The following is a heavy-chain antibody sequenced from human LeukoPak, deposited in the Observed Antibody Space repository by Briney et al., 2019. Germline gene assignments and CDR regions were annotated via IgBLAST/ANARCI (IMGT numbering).Heavy chain of an antibody. Sequence: GGSLRLSCAASGFTFSSYWMSWVRQAPGKGLEWVANIKKDGSDKYYVDSVKGRFTISRDNAKNSLYLQMNSLRAEDTAVYYCARSWSSGYWFPATASFDYWGQGTLVTVSS. CDR1: GFTFSSYW. CDR2: IKKDGSDK. V-gene: IGHV3-7*01. D-gene: IGHD3-22*01. CDR3: ARSWSSGYWFPATASFDY. J-gene: IGHJ4*02.